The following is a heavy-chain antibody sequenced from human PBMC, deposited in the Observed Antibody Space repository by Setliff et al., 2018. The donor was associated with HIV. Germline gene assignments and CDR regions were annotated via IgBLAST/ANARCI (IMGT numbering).Heavy chain of an antibody. D-gene: IGHD3-22*01. Sequence: PGGSLRLSCAASGFTFSDYYMAWIRQAAGKGLEWISYISSSGNTMYYADSVKGRFTISRDNAKNSLYLQVNSLRAEDTAVYYCARFRRSGYNYVEGTALAYWGQGTLVTVSS. CDR2: ISSSGNTM. V-gene: IGHV3-11*01. CDR3: ARFRRSGYNYVEGTALAY. CDR1: GFTFSDYY. J-gene: IGHJ4*02.